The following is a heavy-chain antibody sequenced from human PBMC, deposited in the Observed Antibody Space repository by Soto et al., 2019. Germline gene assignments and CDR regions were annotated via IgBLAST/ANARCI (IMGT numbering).Heavy chain of an antibody. CDR3: ARTPVLLWFGELSAPTPNSVNGMDV. J-gene: IGHJ6*02. CDR1: GFTFSSYE. Sequence: PGGSLRLSCAASGFTFSSYEMNWVRQAPGQGLEWVSYISSSGSTIYYADSVKGRFTISRDNAKNSLYLQMNSLRAEDTAVYYCARTPVLLWFGELSAPTPNSVNGMDVWGQGTTATVSS. V-gene: IGHV3-48*03. D-gene: IGHD3-10*01. CDR2: ISSSGSTI.